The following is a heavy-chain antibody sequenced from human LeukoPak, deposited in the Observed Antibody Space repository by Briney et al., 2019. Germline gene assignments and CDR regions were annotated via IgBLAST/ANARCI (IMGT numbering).Heavy chain of an antibody. CDR2: IYYSGST. CDR3: ARAAGGAVVRGVIISPNWFDP. Sequence: SETLSLTCTVSGGSISSYYWSWIRQPPGKGLEWIGYIYYSGSTNYNPSLKSRVTISVDTSKNQFSLKLNSVTAADTAVYYCARAAGGAVVRGVIISPNWFDPWGQGTLVTVSS. CDR1: GGSISSYY. V-gene: IGHV4-59*01. J-gene: IGHJ5*02. D-gene: IGHD3-10*01.